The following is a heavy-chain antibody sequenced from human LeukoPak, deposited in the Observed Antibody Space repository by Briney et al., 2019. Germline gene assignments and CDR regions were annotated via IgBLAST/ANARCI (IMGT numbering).Heavy chain of an antibody. CDR3: ARRGGFWSGYALYYFDY. J-gene: IGHJ4*02. Sequence: GESLKISCQASGYSFTTYWIAWVRQLPGKGLEWMGRVYPGDSDITYSPSFQGQVTISADKSISTAYLQWSSLEASDTAMYYCARRGGFWSGYALYYFDYWGQGTLVTVSS. V-gene: IGHV5-51*01. D-gene: IGHD3-3*01. CDR1: GYSFTTYW. CDR2: VYPGDSDI.